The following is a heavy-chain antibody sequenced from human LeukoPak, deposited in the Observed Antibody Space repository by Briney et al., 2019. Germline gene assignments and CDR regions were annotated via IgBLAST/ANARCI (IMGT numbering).Heavy chain of an antibody. D-gene: IGHD3-10*01. V-gene: IGHV4-30-4*08. CDR3: ARTLTDYYYGSGSYLDY. CDR1: GGSFSGYY. J-gene: IGHJ4*02. CDR2: IYYSGST. Sequence: SETLSLTCAVYGGSFSGYYWSWIRQPPGKGLEWIGYIYYSGSTYYNPSLKSRVRISIDTSKNQFSLKLSSVTAADTAAYYCARTLTDYYYGSGSYLDYWGQGTLVTVSS.